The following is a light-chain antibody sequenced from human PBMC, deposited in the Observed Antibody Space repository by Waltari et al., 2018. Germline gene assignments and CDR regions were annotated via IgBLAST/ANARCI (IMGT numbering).Light chain of an antibody. J-gene: IGKJ3*01. CDR2: WAS. CDR1: QSVLYSSNNKNY. V-gene: IGKV4-1*01. CDR3: QQHYSSPFT. Sequence: DIVMTQSPDSLAVSLGERATINCKSSQSVLYSSNNKNYLAWYQQKPGQPPKVLFYWASTRESGVPDRFSGSGSETDFTLTISSLQAEDVAVYYCQQHYSSPFTFGPGTKVDIK.